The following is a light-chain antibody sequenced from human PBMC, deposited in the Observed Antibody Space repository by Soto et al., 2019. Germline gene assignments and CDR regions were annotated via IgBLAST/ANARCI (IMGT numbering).Light chain of an antibody. CDR3: AAWDASRSGWV. CDR2: CNV. V-gene: IGLV1-47*02. Sequence: QSVLTQPPSASGSPGQWVIISCSGTSSNIGSYYVFSYRLQPGAAPNIVMFCNVMRPPGVPARFSGAKSGASASLAISGLLPEDEADYYCAAWDASRSGWVFGGGTKVTVL. CDR1: SSNIGSYY. J-gene: IGLJ3*02.